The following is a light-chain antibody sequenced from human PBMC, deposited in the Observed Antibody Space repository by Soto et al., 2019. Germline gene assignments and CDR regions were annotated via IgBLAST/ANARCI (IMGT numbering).Light chain of an antibody. V-gene: IGLV1-47*01. CDR1: SSNIGSNY. J-gene: IGLJ3*02. CDR2: RNN. CDR3: AAWDDSLSGPNWV. Sequence: QSVLPQPPSASGTPGQRVTISCSGSSSNIGSNYVYWYQQLPGTAPKLLIYRNNQRPSGVPDRFSGSKSGTSASLAISGLRSEDEADYYCAAWDDSLSGPNWVFGGGTQLTVL.